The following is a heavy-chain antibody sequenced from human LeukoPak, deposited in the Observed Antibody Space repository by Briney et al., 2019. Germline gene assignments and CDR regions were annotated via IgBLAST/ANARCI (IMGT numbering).Heavy chain of an antibody. CDR1: GGSISSYY. J-gene: IGHJ6*02. Sequence: SETLSLTCTVSGGSISSYYWSWIRQPPGKGLEWIGYIYTSGSTNYNPSLKSRVTISVDTSKNQFSLKLSSVTAADTAVYYCARDRPIFVVVPAAMGYYYYGMDVWGQGTTVTVSS. CDR2: IYTSGST. D-gene: IGHD2-2*01. CDR3: ARDRPIFVVVPAAMGYYYYGMDV. V-gene: IGHV4-4*09.